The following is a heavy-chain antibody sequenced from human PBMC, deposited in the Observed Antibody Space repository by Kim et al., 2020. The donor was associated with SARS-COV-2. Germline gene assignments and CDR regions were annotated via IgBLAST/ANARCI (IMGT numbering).Heavy chain of an antibody. CDR3: ARVGDRDYWYFDL. V-gene: IGHV3-21*01. CDR2: ISSSSSYI. Sequence: GGSLRLSCAASGFTFSSYSMNWVRQAPGKGLEWVSSISSSSSYIYYADSVKGRFTISRDNAKNSLYLQMNSLRAEDTAVYYCARVGDRDYWYFDLWGRGTLLTVSS. CDR1: GFTFSSYS. J-gene: IGHJ2*01. D-gene: IGHD4-17*01.